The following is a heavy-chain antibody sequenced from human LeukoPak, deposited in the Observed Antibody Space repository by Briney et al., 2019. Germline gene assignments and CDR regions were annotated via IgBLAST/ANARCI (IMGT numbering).Heavy chain of an antibody. D-gene: IGHD2-15*01. V-gene: IGHV4-31*03. Sequence: PSQTLSLTCTVSGGSISSGGYYWSWIRQHPGKGLEWIGYIYYGGSTYYNPSLKSRVTISVDTSKNQFSLKLSSVTAADTAVYYCARGVVAATRYFDYWGQGTLVTVSS. CDR3: ARGVVAATRYFDY. CDR2: IYYGGST. CDR1: GGSISSGGYY. J-gene: IGHJ4*02.